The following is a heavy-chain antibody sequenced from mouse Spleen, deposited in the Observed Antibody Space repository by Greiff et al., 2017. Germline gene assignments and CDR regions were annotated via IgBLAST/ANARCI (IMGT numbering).Heavy chain of an antibody. CDR3: AGATMSDWYFDV. Sequence: EVQLVESGGGLVKPGGSLKLSCAASGFTFSDYGMHWVRQAPEKGLEWVAYISSGSSTIYYADTVKGRFTISRDNAKNTLFLQMTSLRSEDTAMYYCAGATMSDWYFDVWGAGTTVTVSS. V-gene: IGHV5-17*01. J-gene: IGHJ1*01. D-gene: IGHD2-4*01. CDR1: GFTFSDYG. CDR2: ISSGSSTI.